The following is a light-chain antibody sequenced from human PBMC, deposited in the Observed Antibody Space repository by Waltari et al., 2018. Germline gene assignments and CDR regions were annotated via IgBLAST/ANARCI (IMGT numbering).Light chain of an antibody. Sequence: DIVMTQSPDSLSVSLGERATINCKSSQSVLYSSNNKNFLAWYQQKPGQPPKLLIYWASTRQSGVPDRFSGSGSGTDFTLTISSLQAEDVVVYYCQQYYSTPWTFGQGTKVETK. CDR3: QQYYSTPWT. V-gene: IGKV4-1*01. J-gene: IGKJ1*01. CDR2: WAS. CDR1: QSVLYSSNNKNF.